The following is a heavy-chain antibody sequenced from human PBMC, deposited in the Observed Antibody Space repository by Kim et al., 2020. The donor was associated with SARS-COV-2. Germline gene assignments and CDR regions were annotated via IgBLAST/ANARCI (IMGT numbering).Heavy chain of an antibody. V-gene: IGHV1-69*10. D-gene: IGHD3-22*01. Sequence: SVKVSCKASGGTFSSYDLSWVRQAPGQGLEWMGWIIYILGIANYAQKFQGRVTITADKSTSTAYMELSSLRSEDTAVYYCARARRRITVVVVVRGNDAF. CDR2: IIYILGIA. J-gene: IGHJ3*01. CDR3: ARARRRITVVVVVRGNDAF. CDR1: GGTFSSYD.